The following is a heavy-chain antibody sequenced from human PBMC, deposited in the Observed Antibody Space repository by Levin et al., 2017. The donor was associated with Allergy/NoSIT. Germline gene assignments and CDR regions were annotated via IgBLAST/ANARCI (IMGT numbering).Heavy chain of an antibody. CDR1: GGSISSGDYY. Sequence: TASETLSLTCSVSGGSISSGDYYWSWIRQPPGTGLEWIGYIYYSGSTHYNPSLKSRVTISVDTSKNQFSLKLSSVTAADTAVYYCARGNYYYYYMDVWGKGTTVTVSS. J-gene: IGHJ6*03. CDR3: ARGNYYYYYMDV. CDR2: IYYSGST. V-gene: IGHV4-30-4*01.